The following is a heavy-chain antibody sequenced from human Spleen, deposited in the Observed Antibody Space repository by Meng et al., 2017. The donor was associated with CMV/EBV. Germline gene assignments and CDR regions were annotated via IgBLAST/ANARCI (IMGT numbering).Heavy chain of an antibody. CDR2: IYWNDDK. CDR3: AHRSRRDGYNHPFDY. CDR1: GCSLSTSGVG. J-gene: IGHJ4*02. D-gene: IGHD5-24*01. V-gene: IGHV2-5*01. Sequence: GCSLSTSGVGVGWIRQPPGEALEWLALIYWNDDKRYSPSLKSRLTITKDTSKNQVVLTMTNMDPVDTATYYCAHRSRRDGYNHPFDYWGQGTLVTVSS.